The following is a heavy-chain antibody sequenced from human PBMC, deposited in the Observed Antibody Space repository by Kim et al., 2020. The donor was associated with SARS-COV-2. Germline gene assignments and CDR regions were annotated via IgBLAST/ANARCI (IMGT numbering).Heavy chain of an antibody. CDR1: GFTFSDYY. Sequence: GGSLRLSCAASGFTFSDYYMTWIRQAPGKGLEWVSYISGSSSNTNHADSVKGRFTISRDNAKNSLYLQMNSLRAEDTAVYYCARARSGGDIGGLDYWGQGTLVTVSS. D-gene: IGHD2-21*02. CDR3: ARARSGGDIGGLDY. J-gene: IGHJ4*02. V-gene: IGHV3-11*05. CDR2: ISGSSSNT.